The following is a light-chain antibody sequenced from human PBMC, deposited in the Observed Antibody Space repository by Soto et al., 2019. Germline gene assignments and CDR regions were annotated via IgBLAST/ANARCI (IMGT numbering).Light chain of an antibody. V-gene: IGLV1-40*01. CDR3: QAYDYSLTASV. CDR2: GNR. J-gene: IGLJ3*02. CDR1: SSNLGAGYD. Sequence: QAVVTQPPSVSGAPGQRVTISCTGNSSNLGAGYDVHWCQQLPGAAPKLVIFGNRNRPSGVPERFSGSKSGTSASLAITGLQTEDEADYYCQAYDYSLTASVFGGGTKLTVL.